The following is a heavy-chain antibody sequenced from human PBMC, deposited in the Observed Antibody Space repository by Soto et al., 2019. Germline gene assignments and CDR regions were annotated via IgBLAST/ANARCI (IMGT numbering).Heavy chain of an antibody. CDR2: VYYRGRS. D-gene: IGHD4-17*01. CDR3: VSQRTTVPTQAYFDY. Sequence: PXETLSLTCTVSGVSVTNSSYYWGWIRQSPGKGLEWIGSVYYRGRSYSKSSVKSRVTISVDTSKNRFSLSLNSVTASDTAVYFCVSQRTTVPTQAYFDYWGPGALVTVSS. CDR1: GVSVTNSSYY. V-gene: IGHV4-39*01. J-gene: IGHJ4*02.